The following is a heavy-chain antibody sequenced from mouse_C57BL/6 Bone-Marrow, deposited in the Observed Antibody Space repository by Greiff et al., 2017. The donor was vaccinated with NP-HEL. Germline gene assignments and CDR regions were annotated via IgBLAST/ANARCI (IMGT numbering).Heavy chain of an antibody. CDR1: GYTFTSYW. V-gene: IGHV1-53*01. CDR3: ARSGDYYGSSYDAMDY. D-gene: IGHD1-1*01. J-gene: IGHJ4*01. Sequence: QVQLQQPGTELVKPGASVKLSCKASGYTFTSYWMHWVKQRPGQGLEWIGNINPSNGGTNYNEKFKSKATLTVDKSSSTADMQLSSLTSEDSAVYYCARSGDYYGSSYDAMDYWGQGTSVTVSS. CDR2: INPSNGGT.